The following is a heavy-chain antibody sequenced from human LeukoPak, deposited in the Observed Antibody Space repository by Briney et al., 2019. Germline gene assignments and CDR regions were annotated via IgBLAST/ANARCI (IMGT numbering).Heavy chain of an antibody. CDR3: ARVGYYASGPFSYFDY. Sequence: GGSLRLSCAASGFTFSGYAMHWVRQAPGKGLEWVAVVSYDGSNEYYADSVKGRFTISRDNSKNTLYLQMNSLSVEDTAVYYCARVGYYASGPFSYFDYWGQGTLVTVSS. J-gene: IGHJ4*02. CDR2: VSYDGSNE. V-gene: IGHV3-30-3*01. CDR1: GFTFSGYA. D-gene: IGHD3-10*01.